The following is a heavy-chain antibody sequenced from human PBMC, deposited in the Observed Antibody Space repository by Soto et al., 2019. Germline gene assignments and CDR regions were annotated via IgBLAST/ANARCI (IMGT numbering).Heavy chain of an antibody. Sequence: QVQLVESGGGVVQPGRSLRLSCAASGFTFTSYDLHWVRQAPGKGLEWVAFISSDGTKKYYADSVKGRFTISRDNSKNSLYLQMNSLRPGDTAVYQWAKDPYVDSFFWGQGTLLTVSS. CDR2: ISSDGTKK. D-gene: IGHD3-16*01. J-gene: IGHJ4*02. CDR3: AKDPYVDSFF. CDR1: GFTFTSYD. V-gene: IGHV3-30*18.